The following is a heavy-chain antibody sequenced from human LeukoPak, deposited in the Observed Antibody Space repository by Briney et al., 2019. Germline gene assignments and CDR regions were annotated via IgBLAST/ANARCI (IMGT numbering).Heavy chain of an antibody. Sequence: GASVKVSCKASGGTFSSYAISWVRQAPGQGLEWMGRIIPILGIANYAQKFQGRVTITADKSTSTAYMELSSLRSEDTAVYYCARLHYYDSSGYSLSTAGGHWGQGTLVTVSP. V-gene: IGHV1-69*04. J-gene: IGHJ4*02. CDR3: ARLHYYDSSGYSLSTAGGH. CDR1: GGTFSSYA. CDR2: IIPILGIA. D-gene: IGHD3-22*01.